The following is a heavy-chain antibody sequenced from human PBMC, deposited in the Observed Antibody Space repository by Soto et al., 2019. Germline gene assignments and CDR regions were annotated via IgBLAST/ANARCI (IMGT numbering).Heavy chain of an antibody. V-gene: IGHV3-30*18. J-gene: IGHJ5*02. Sequence: VQLVESGGGVVQPGRSLRLSCAASGFTFSSYGMHWVRQAPGKGLEWVAVISYDGSNKYYADAVKGRFTISRDNSKNTLYLQRNSLRAEDTAVYYCAKESIFGVVIAPTNRLPSEFDPWGQGTLVTVSS. CDR1: GFTFSSYG. CDR2: ISYDGSNK. D-gene: IGHD3-3*01. CDR3: AKESIFGVVIAPTNRLPSEFDP.